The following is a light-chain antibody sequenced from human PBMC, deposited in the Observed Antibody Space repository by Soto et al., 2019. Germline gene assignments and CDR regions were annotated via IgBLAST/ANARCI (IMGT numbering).Light chain of an antibody. CDR2: GAS. Sequence: PGERATLSCRASQSVTNNFLAWYQQKPGQAPRLLIFGASSRATGIPDRFGGSGSGTDFSLTISSLEPEDFAVYYCQQYGSSPLFTFGHGTKVDFK. CDR3: QQYGSSPLFT. V-gene: IGKV3-20*01. J-gene: IGKJ3*01. CDR1: QSVTNNF.